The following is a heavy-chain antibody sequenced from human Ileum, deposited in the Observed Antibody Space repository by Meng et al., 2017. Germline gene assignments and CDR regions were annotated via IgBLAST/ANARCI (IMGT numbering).Heavy chain of an antibody. Sequence: QGQLQESGPGLGRPSETLSLTCTISGGSVNTGSYYWSWIRQPPGKGLEWIGYMYFSGSTKYNASLKSRVSISVDTSKKQFSLNLTSVTAADTAVYYCARGHYDKYFDSWGQGTLVTVSS. CDR1: GGSVNTGSYY. CDR3: ARGHYDKYFDS. D-gene: IGHD3-22*01. CDR2: MYFSGST. V-gene: IGHV4-61*01. J-gene: IGHJ4*02.